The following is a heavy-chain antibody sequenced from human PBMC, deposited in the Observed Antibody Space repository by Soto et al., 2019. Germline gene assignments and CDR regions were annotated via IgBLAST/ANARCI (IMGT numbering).Heavy chain of an antibody. V-gene: IGHV3-30-3*01. CDR2: ISYDGSNK. CDR3: AKDPGRYGSGSYWYYMDV. CDR1: GFTFSSYA. D-gene: IGHD3-10*01. J-gene: IGHJ6*03. Sequence: GGSLRLSCAASGFTFSSYAMHWVRQAPGKGLEWVAVISYDGSNKYYADSVKGRFTISRDNSKNTLYLQMNSLRAEDTAVYYCAKDPGRYGSGSYWYYMDVWGKGTTVTVSS.